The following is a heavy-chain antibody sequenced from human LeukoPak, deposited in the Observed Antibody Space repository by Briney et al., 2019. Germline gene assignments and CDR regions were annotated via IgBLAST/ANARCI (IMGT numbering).Heavy chain of an antibody. CDR3: ARATSSSWYSG. V-gene: IGHV3-21*01. Sequence: GGSLRLSCAASGFTFSSYSMNWVRQAPGKGLEWVSSISSSSSYIYHADSVKGRFTISRDNAKNSPYLQMNSLRAEDTAVYYCARATSSSWYSGWGQGTLVTVSS. CDR1: GFTFSSYS. J-gene: IGHJ4*02. D-gene: IGHD6-13*01. CDR2: ISSSSSYI.